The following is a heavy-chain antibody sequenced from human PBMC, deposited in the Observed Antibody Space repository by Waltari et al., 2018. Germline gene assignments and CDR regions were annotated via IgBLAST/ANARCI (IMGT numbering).Heavy chain of an antibody. Sequence: QVQLQESGPGLMKPSETLSLSCTVSGASLTTYYWSWIRQPPGTGLKYIGYIQDSRDTNYRPSLRSLVSMSMDTSKNQFSLKVSSVTAADSAVYYCARVHGSESPLSWGTDVWGQGTAVTVSS. CDR2: IQDSRDT. J-gene: IGHJ6*02. CDR1: GASLTTYY. CDR3: ARVHGSESPLSWGTDV. V-gene: IGHV4-59*01.